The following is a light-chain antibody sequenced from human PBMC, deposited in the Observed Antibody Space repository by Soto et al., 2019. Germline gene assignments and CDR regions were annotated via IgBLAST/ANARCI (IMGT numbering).Light chain of an antibody. CDR3: QQYNTRPPRYT. V-gene: IGKV3-15*01. Sequence: EIVLTQSPATLSVSPGGRATLSCRASQSVKSYLAWYQQRPGQPPRLLIYGTSTRATGIPARFSGSGSGTEFSLTISSLQSEDFAVYYWQQYNTRPPRYTFGQGTKLEIK. CDR2: GTS. J-gene: IGKJ2*01. CDR1: QSVKSY.